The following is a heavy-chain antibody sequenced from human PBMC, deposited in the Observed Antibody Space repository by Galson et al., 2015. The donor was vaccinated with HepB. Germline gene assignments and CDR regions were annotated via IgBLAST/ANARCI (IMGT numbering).Heavy chain of an antibody. CDR3: ATIGYCSGGSCYPTFDY. CDR2: ISSSSSYI. D-gene: IGHD2-15*01. Sequence: SLRLSCAASGFTFSSYSMNWVRQAPGKGLEWVSSISSSSSYIYYADSVKGRFTISRDNAKNSLYLQMNSLRAEDTAVYYCATIGYCSGGSCYPTFDYWGQGTLVTVSS. J-gene: IGHJ4*02. V-gene: IGHV3-21*01. CDR1: GFTFSSYS.